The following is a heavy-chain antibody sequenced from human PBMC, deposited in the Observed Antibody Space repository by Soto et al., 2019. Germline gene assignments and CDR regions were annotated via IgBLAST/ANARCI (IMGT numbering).Heavy chain of an antibody. D-gene: IGHD6-19*01. Sequence: QITLKESGPTLVRPTQTLTLTCSFSGFSLNTGGEAVGWIRQPPGKALEWLALIHWNNDKHYTPSLKTSLTVTRDTSQSLVVLTMPHMDPVDTGTYYCAHGPGRIAVPGTRAFDVWGQGTLVTVSS. CDR1: GFSLNTGGEA. V-gene: IGHV2-5*01. CDR2: IHWNNDK. J-gene: IGHJ3*01. CDR3: AHGPGRIAVPGTRAFDV.